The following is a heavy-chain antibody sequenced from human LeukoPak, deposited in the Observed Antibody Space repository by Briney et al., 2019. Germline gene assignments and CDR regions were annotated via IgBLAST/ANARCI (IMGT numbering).Heavy chain of an antibody. D-gene: IGHD3-10*01. CDR3: ALALYTYYYGSGSPGGFDY. J-gene: IGHJ4*02. Sequence: PGGSLRLSCAASGFTFSSYGMSWVRQAPGKWLEWVSAISGSGGSTYYADSVKGRFTISRDNSKNTLYLQMNSLRAEDTAVYYCALALYTYYYGSGSPGGFDYWGQGTLVTVSS. CDR1: GFTFSSYG. CDR2: ISGSGGST. V-gene: IGHV3-23*01.